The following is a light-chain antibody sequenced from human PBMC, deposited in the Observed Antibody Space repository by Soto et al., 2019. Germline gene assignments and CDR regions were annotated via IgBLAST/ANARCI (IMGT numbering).Light chain of an antibody. Sequence: SALTQPASMSGSPGQTITISFTWTSNDVGGYDYVSWYQHHPGKAPKLIIYDVTNRPSGVSNPFSGSKSGNTASLTISGLQPEDEADYYCSSYTTSNTRQIVFGTGTKVTVL. J-gene: IGLJ1*01. CDR3: SSYTTSNTRQIV. CDR2: DVT. V-gene: IGLV2-14*03. CDR1: SNDVGGYDY.